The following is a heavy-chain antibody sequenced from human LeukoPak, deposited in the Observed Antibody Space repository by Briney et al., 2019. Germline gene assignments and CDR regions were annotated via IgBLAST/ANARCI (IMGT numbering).Heavy chain of an antibody. J-gene: IGHJ4*02. CDR1: GFTFSTYT. CDR2: IGISGGGI. CDR3: ARDPAKFWSGHAY. Sequence: GGSLRLSCGASGFTFSTYTMYWVRQAPGKGLEWVSIIGISGGGIHYADSVKGRFTISRDNSKNTLYVQMNSLRAEDTAVYYCARDPAKFWSGHAYWGQGTLVTVSS. D-gene: IGHD3-3*01. V-gene: IGHV3-23*01.